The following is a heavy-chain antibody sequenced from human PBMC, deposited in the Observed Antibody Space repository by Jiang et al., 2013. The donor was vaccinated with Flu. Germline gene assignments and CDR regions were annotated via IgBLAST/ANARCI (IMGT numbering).Heavy chain of an antibody. J-gene: IGHJ4*02. CDR1: GGSFSGYY. CDR2: INHSGST. CDR3: ARGGDYIWGSYRHPIDY. V-gene: IGHV4-34*01. D-gene: IGHD3-16*02. Sequence: VLLKPSETLSLTCAVYGGSFSGYYWSWIRQPPGKGLEWIGEINHSGSTNYNPSLKSRVTISVDTSKNQFSLKLSSVTAADTAVYYCARGGDYIWGSYRHPIDYWGQGTLVTVSS.